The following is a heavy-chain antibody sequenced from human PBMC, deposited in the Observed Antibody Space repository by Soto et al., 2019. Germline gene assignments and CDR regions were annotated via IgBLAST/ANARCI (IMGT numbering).Heavy chain of an antibody. CDR2: ISSSSTAI. CDR1: GFSFSSYT. V-gene: IGHV3-48*01. J-gene: IGHJ4*02. D-gene: IGHD2-15*01. Sequence: EVQLVESGGGLVQPGGSLRLSCAASGFSFSSYTMNWVRQAPWKGLEWVSSISSSSTAIYYADSVKGRFTISRDNAKNSLYLQMNSMRVEDTAVYYCARYREYCSGGNGYETGSDYWGQGTLVNVSS. CDR3: ARYREYCSGGNGYETGSDY.